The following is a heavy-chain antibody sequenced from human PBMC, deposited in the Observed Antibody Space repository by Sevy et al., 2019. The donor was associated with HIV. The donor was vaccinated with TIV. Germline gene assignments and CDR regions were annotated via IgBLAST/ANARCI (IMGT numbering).Heavy chain of an antibody. D-gene: IGHD5-18*01. Sequence: ASVKVSCKASGYTFTDTGYYVHWVRQAPGQGLEWMGWINPNSGDTKYAQEFKGRVTMTRDTSISTAYMELSGLKSDDTAVYYCSRDLRLRGYSYGCFDYWGQGTLVTVSS. CDR2: INPNSGDT. V-gene: IGHV1-2*02. CDR3: SRDLRLRGYSYGCFDY. J-gene: IGHJ4*02. CDR1: GYTFTDTGYY.